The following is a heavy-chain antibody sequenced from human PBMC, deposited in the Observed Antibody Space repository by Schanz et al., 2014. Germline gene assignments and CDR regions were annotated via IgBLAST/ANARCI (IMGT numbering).Heavy chain of an antibody. CDR1: GGSISSGGSS. CDR2: IYHSGST. CDR3: ARDERDLPRSLFVF. J-gene: IGHJ4*02. D-gene: IGHD2-2*01. V-gene: IGHV4-30-2*01. Sequence: QLQLQESGSGLVKPSQTLSLTCGVSGGSISSGGSSWNWIRLPPGKGLEWIGYIYHSGSTYYNPSLKSRVPISVDRSKTQFALILNSVPAADTAVYYCARDERDLPRSLFVFWGQGTLVTVSS.